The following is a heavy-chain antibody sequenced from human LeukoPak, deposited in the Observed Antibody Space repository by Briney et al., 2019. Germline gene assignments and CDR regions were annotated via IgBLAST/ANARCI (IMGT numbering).Heavy chain of an antibody. CDR1: DGSISSGGFY. V-gene: IGHV4-31*03. D-gene: IGHD3-16*02. Sequence: PSQTLSLTCTVSDGSISSGGFYWSWIRQHPGKGLEWIGYIFYSGSTYYNPSLKSRVTISVDTSKNQFSLRVNSVTAADSAVYYCARIVDVWGSYRYYYFDSWGQGTLVTVSS. J-gene: IGHJ4*02. CDR2: IFYSGST. CDR3: ARIVDVWGSYRYYYFDS.